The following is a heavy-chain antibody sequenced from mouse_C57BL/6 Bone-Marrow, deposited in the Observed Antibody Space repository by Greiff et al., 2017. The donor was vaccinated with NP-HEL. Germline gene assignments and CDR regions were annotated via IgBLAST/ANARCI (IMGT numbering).Heavy chain of an antibody. Sequence: VQLQQSGPELVRPGVSVKISCKGSGYTFTDYAMHWVKQSHAKSLEWIGVISTYYGDASYNQKFNDKATMTVDKSSSTAYMELARLTSEDSAVYYCATSGLHYAMDYWGQGTSVTVSS. D-gene: IGHD3-1*01. CDR3: ATSGLHYAMDY. CDR2: ISTYYGDA. J-gene: IGHJ4*01. V-gene: IGHV1-67*01. CDR1: GYTFTDYA.